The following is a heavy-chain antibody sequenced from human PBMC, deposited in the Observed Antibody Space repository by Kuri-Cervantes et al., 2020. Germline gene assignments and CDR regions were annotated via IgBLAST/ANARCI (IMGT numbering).Heavy chain of an antibody. D-gene: IGHD4-17*01. CDR2: INHSGST. CDR3: ARAVTNIRFSMRDAFDI. J-gene: IGHJ3*02. CDR1: GGSFSGYY. Sequence: SETLSLTCAVYGGSFSGYYWSWIRQPPGKGLEWIGEINHSGSTNYNPSLKSRVTISVDTSKNQFSLKLSPVTAADTAVYYCARAVTNIRFSMRDAFDIWGQGTMVTVSS. V-gene: IGHV4-34*01.